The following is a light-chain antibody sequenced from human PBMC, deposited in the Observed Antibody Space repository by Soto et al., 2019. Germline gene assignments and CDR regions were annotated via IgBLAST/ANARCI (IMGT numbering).Light chain of an antibody. V-gene: IGKV3-20*01. CDR1: QRVYTH. Sequence: EIVMTQSPGTPSVSPGERATPSCRTSQRVYTHLAWYQQKPGQAPRLLIYGASSRATGIPDRFSGSGSGTDFTLTISRLEPEDFAVYYCQQYGSSGYTFGQGTRLEIK. J-gene: IGKJ5*01. CDR3: QQYGSSGYT. CDR2: GAS.